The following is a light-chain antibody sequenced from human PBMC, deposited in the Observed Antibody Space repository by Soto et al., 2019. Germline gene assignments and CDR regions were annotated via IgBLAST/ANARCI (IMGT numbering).Light chain of an antibody. CDR3: QQYNKWLAWT. CDR2: GAS. J-gene: IGKJ1*01. V-gene: IGKV3-15*01. CDR1: QTVRSN. Sequence: EMVMTQSPAIRSVSPLEVGALSVMASQTVRSNLAWFQQKPGQAPRLLIYGASSRATGIPARFSGSGSGTEFTLTISSLQSDDFAVYYCQQYNKWLAWTFGQGTKVDI.